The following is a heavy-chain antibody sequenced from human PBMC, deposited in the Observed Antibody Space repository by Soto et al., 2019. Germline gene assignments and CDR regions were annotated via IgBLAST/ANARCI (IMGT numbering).Heavy chain of an antibody. CDR1: GGSISSGGYY. V-gene: IGHV4-31*03. D-gene: IGHD5-12*01. CDR2: IYYSGST. J-gene: IGHJ4*02. CDR3: ARGEWLRPPGCYFDY. Sequence: SETLSLTCTVSGGSISSGGYYWSWIRQHPGKGLEWIGYIYYSGSTYYNPSLKSRVTISVDTSKNQFSLKLSSVTAADTAVYYCARGEWLRPPGCYFDYWGQGTLVTVSS.